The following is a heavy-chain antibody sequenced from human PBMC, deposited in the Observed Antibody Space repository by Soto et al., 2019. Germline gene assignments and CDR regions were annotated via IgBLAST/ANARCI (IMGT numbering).Heavy chain of an antibody. J-gene: IGHJ6*02. CDR2: ISGSGGST. V-gene: IGHV3-23*01. Sequence: GGSLRLSCVASGFTFSSYAMSWVRQAPGKGLEWVSAISGSGGSTYYADSVKGRFTISRDNSKNTLYLQMNSLRAEDTAVYYCAKGTVAGTFYGMDVWGQGTTVTVSS. D-gene: IGHD6-19*01. CDR1: GFTFSSYA. CDR3: AKGTVAGTFYGMDV.